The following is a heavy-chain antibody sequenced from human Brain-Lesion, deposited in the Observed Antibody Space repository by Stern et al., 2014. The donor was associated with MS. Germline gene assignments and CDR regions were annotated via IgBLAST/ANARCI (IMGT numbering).Heavy chain of an antibody. Sequence: QVQLQESGPGLVKHSETLSLTCTVSGGSISSSNHYWGWIRQPPGKGLEWIGAIYYSGTNSYSPSLKSRVTISVDTSKNHFPLTLFSVTAADTAVYYCARLVAGFYFDFWGPGSPVTVSS. CDR3: ARLVAGFYFDF. V-gene: IGHV4-39*01. J-gene: IGHJ4*02. D-gene: IGHD6-19*01. CDR1: GGSISSSNHY. CDR2: IYYSGTN.